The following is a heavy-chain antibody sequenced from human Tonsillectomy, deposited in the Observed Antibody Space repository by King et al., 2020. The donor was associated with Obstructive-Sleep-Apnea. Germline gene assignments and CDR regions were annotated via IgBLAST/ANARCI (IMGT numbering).Heavy chain of an antibody. CDR3: ARQTETRPDYYLDS. CDR2: IYPGDSDT. J-gene: IGHJ4*02. D-gene: IGHD5-24*01. V-gene: IGHV5-51*01. Sequence: QLVQSGAEVKKPGESLKISCKGSGYNFRSRWIAWVRQRPGKGLEWMGIIYPGDSDTKYSPSFEGHVTISADRSIDTAYLQWDSLKASDTAMYYCARQTETRPDYYLDSWGQGTLVTVSS. CDR1: GYNFRSRW.